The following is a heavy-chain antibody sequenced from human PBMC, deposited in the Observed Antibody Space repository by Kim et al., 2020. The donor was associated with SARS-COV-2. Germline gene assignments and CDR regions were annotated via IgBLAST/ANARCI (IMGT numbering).Heavy chain of an antibody. J-gene: IGHJ4*02. CDR1: GYTFTSYA. CDR2: INTNTGNP. V-gene: IGHV7-4-1*02. CDR3: ATVGGYYDSSGYPFDY. Sequence: ASVKVSCKASGYTFTSYAMNWVRQAPGQGLEWMGWINTNTGNPTYAQGFTGRFVFSLDTSVSTAYLQISSLKAEDTAVYYCATVGGYYDSSGYPFDYWGQGTLVTVSS. D-gene: IGHD3-22*01.